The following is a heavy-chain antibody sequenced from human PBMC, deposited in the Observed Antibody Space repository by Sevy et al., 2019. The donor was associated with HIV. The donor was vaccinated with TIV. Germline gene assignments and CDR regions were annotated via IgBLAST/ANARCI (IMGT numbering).Heavy chain of an antibody. CDR1: GFTFDDYT. V-gene: IGHV3-43*01. CDR3: AKAYRNYYYGMDV. J-gene: IGHJ6*02. Sequence: GGSLRLSCAASGFTFDDYTMHWVRQAPGKGLEWVSLISWDGGSTYYADSVKGRFTISSDNSKNSLYLQMNSLRTEDTALYYCAKAYRNYYYGMDVWGQGTTVTVSS. D-gene: IGHD4-4*01. CDR2: ISWDGGST.